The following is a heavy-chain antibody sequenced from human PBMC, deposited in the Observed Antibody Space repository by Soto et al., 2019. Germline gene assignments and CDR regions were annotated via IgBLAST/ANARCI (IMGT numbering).Heavy chain of an antibody. CDR3: ARTRAAAGLDRRDY. CDR2: TYYRSKWYN. D-gene: IGHD6-13*01. Sequence: SQTLSLTYAIWGDSVSSNSAAWSWIIHSPSRGLEWLGRTYYRSKWYNDYAVSVKSRITINPDTSKNQFSLQLNSVTPEDTAVYYCARTRAAAGLDRRDYWGQGTLVTVSS. J-gene: IGHJ4*02. CDR1: GDSVSSNSAA. V-gene: IGHV6-1*01.